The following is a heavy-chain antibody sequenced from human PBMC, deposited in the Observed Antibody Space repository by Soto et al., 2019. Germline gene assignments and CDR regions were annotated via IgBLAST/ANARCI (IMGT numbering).Heavy chain of an antibody. Sequence: LRLSCAASGFTFSTYAMSWVRQAPGKGLEWVSDISGSASGTGTYYADSVKGRFTISRDNSKNTLYLQMNSLRVEDTAVYYCAKDLYRSSWFTSFDHWGQGTRVTVSS. CDR2: ISGSASGTGT. CDR1: GFTFSTYA. D-gene: IGHD6-13*01. V-gene: IGHV3-23*01. J-gene: IGHJ4*02. CDR3: AKDLYRSSWFTSFDH.